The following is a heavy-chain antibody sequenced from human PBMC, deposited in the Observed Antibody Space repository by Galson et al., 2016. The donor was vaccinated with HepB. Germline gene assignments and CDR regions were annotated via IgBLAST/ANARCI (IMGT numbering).Heavy chain of an antibody. CDR2: MNPNSGYT. D-gene: IGHD5-12*01. J-gene: IGHJ4*02. CDR1: EYTFSTYE. Sequence: QSGAEVKKPGESLKISCKASEYTFSTYEINWVRQATGQGLEWMGWMNPNSGYTGYKPRFQGRVTMTRDTSISTAYMELSSLRSEDTAMYYCARAIRRGRPLCAFDSWGQGTLVTVSS. CDR3: ARAIRRGRPLCAFDS. V-gene: IGHV1-8*02.